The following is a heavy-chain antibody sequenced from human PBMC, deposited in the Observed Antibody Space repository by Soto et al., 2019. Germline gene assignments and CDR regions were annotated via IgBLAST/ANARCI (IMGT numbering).Heavy chain of an antibody. CDR1: GYDFANYW. CDR2: VHHGDSIV. CDR3: ARRLYYYYKTGNYLGWFYX. J-gene: IGHJ5*02. D-gene: IGHD3-10*01. V-gene: IGHV5-51*01. Sequence: PGEALKISWKGSGYDFANYWIAWVRHMPGKGLEWMGIVHHGDSIVTYRPSFQGHVTISADKSISTAYLQWSSLQASDSAIYFCARRLYYYYKTGNYLGWFYXWGQGTLFTVSX.